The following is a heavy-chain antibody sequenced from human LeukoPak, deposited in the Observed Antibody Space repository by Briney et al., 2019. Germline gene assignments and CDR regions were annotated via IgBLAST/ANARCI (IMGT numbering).Heavy chain of an antibody. D-gene: IGHD2-15*01. Sequence: GGSLRLSCAASGFTFSNYDMHWVRQVPGKGLEWVSAIDTAGDTYYPGSVKGRFTISRENAKNSLYLQMNSLKAGDTAVYYRAGISKTDAFDIWGQGTMVTVSS. V-gene: IGHV3-13*01. J-gene: IGHJ3*02. CDR1: GFTFSNYD. CDR2: IDTAGDT. CDR3: AGISKTDAFDI.